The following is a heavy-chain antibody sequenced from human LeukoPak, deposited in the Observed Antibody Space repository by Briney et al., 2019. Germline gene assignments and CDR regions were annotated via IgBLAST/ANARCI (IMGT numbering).Heavy chain of an antibody. V-gene: IGHV3-48*04. Sequence: PGGSLRLSCAASEFTFSSYSMNWVRQAPGKGLEWVSYISSSSSTIYYADSVKGRFTIYNAKNSLYLQMNSLRAEDTAIYYCARARTSIYGDYFDYWGQGILVTVSS. CDR3: ARARTSIYGDYFDY. J-gene: IGHJ4*02. CDR2: ISSSSSTI. CDR1: EFTFSSYS. D-gene: IGHD4-17*01.